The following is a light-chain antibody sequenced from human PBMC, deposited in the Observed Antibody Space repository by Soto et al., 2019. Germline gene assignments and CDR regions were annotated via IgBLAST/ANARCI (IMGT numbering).Light chain of an antibody. CDR3: SSYTSSSTLYV. Sequence: QSALTQPASVSGSPRQSITISCAGASSDVGSYTYVSWYQQHPGKAPKLMTYEVNNRPSGVSNRFSGSKSGNTASLTISGLQAEDEADYYCSSYTSSSTLYVFGTGTKVTVL. V-gene: IGLV2-14*01. J-gene: IGLJ1*01. CDR2: EVN. CDR1: SSDVGSYTY.